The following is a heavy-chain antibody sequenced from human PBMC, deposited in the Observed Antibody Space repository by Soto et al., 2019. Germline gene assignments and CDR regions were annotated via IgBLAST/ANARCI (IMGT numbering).Heavy chain of an antibody. V-gene: IGHV3-23*01. CDR3: AKSRPTKYFDS. D-gene: IGHD1-26*01. CDR1: GFTFSTSS. J-gene: IGHJ4*02. CDR2: ISDGSLFT. Sequence: PGGSLRLSCAASGFTFSTSSITWVRQAPWKGPEWVSTISDGSLFTYYADSVRGRFTISRDDSKKILFLQMSSLRDEDTAVYFCAKSRPTKYFDSWGQGSLVTVSS.